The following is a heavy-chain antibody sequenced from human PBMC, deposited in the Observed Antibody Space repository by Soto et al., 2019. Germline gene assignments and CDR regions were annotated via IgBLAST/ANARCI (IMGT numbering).Heavy chain of an antibody. CDR3: ARARSEMATILYFDY. V-gene: IGHV3-30-3*01. J-gene: IGHJ4*02. CDR1: GFTFSSYA. D-gene: IGHD5-12*01. Sequence: PGGSLRLSCAASGFTFSSYAMHWVRQAPGKGLEWVAVISYDGSNKYYADSVKGRFTISRDNSKNTLYLQMSSLRAEDTAVYYCARARSEMATILYFDYWGQGTLVTVSS. CDR2: ISYDGSNK.